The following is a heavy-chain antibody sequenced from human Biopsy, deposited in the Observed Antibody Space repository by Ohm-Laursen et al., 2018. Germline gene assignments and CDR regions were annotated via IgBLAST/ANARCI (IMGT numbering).Heavy chain of an antibody. CDR2: IFYDGSNT. J-gene: IGHJ3*02. Sequence: SLRLSCAASGFTFNNYGMQWVRQAPGKGLEWMAFIFYDGSNTYYADSVKGRFTISRDNSRDTLYLQMSSLRAEDTAVYYCARRAIWGQGTTVTVSS. CDR1: GFTFNNYG. CDR3: ARRAI. V-gene: IGHV3-30*03.